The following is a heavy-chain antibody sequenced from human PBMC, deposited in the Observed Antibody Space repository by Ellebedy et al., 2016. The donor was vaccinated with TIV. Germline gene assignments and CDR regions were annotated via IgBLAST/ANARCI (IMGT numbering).Heavy chain of an antibody. CDR1: EFTFSGSA. CDR2: IRSKANNYAT. Sequence: PGGSLRLSCAASEFTFSGSAMHWVRQASGKGLEWVGRIRSKANNYATAYAASVKGRFTISRDDSKNTAYLQMNSLRAEDTAVYFCVRGADDFSNYLFYWGQGTLVTVSS. V-gene: IGHV3-73*01. J-gene: IGHJ4*02. D-gene: IGHD4-11*01. CDR3: VRGADDFSNYLFY.